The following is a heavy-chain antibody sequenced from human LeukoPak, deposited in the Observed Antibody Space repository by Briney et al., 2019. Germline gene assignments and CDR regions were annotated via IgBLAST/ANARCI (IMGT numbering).Heavy chain of an antibody. J-gene: IGHJ3*02. CDR3: ARDLGYFDI. V-gene: IGHV3-48*03. CDR1: GFTFSSYE. D-gene: IGHD3-22*01. Sequence: PGGSLRLSCAASGFTFSSYEMNWVRQAPGKGLEWVSYISSSSSTIYYADSVKGRFTISRDNAKNSLYLQMNSLRAEDTAVYYCARDLGYFDIWGQGTMVTVSS. CDR2: ISSSSSTI.